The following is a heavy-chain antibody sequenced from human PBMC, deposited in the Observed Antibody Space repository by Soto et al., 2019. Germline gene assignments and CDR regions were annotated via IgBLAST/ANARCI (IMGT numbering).Heavy chain of an antibody. CDR2: ISSSSSYI. CDR3: ARENTYDPGAFAI. CDR1: AFTSRCHS. V-gene: IGHV3-21*01. Sequence: GELQRQSSRAAAFTSRCHSINWVRKIPGKGLEWVSSISSSSSYIYYADSVKGRFTISRDNAKNSLYLQMNSLRAEDTAVYYCARENTYDPGAFAIWGQGTMVTV. D-gene: IGHD3-22*01. J-gene: IGHJ3*02.